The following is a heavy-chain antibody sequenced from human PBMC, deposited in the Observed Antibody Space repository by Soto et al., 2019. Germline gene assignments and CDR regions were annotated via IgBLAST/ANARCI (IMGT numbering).Heavy chain of an antibody. CDR2: IYPGDSDT. V-gene: IGHV5-51*01. CDR1: GYSFTGYW. D-gene: IGHD1-26*01. CDR3: ARQRYSGSYYYYYYGMDV. J-gene: IGHJ6*02. Sequence: GESLNISCKGSGYSFTGYWIGWVRQMPGKGLEWMGIIYPGDSDTRYSPSFQGQVTISADKSISTAYLQWSSLKASDTAMYYCARQRYSGSYYYYYYGMDVWGQGTTVTVSS.